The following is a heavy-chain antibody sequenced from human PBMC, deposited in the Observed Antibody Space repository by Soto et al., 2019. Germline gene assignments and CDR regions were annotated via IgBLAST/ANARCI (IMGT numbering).Heavy chain of an antibody. D-gene: IGHD2-2*01. Sequence: QVLLVDSGGGVVQPGRSLRLSCAASGFTFSSYALNCGRQAPGKGLEWVALISHDGINKYYAYSVRGRFTISRDSSTNTLYLKRNILRSADTAVYYCGRCTSTSCHWGSYYWGQGTLVTVSS. J-gene: IGHJ4*02. CDR2: ISHDGINK. CDR3: GRCTSTSCHWGSYY. V-gene: IGHV3-30-3*01. CDR1: GFTFSSYA.